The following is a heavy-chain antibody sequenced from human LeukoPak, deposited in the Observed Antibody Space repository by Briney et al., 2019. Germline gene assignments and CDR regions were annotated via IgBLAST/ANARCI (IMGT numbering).Heavy chain of an antibody. CDR1: GFTFDDYA. CDR2: ISWNSGSI. V-gene: IGHV3-9*01. CDR3: AKVVGAGDAFDI. Sequence: GGSLRLSCAASGFTFDDYAMHWVRHAPGKDLEWVSGISWNSGSIGYADSVKGRFTISRDNAKNSLYLQMNSLRAEDTALYYCAKVVGAGDAFDIWGQGTMVTVSS. D-gene: IGHD1-26*01. J-gene: IGHJ3*02.